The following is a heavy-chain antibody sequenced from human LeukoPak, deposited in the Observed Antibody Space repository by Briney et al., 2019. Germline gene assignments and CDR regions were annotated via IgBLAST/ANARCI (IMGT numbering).Heavy chain of an antibody. V-gene: IGHV3-11*01. CDR1: GFTFSDYY. D-gene: IGHD4-17*01. CDR2: ISSSGSTI. Sequence: RAGGSLRLSCAAPGFTFSDYYMSWIRQAPGKGLEWVSYISSSGSTIYYADSVKGRFTISRDNAKNSLYLQMNSLRAEDTAVYYCARVGIDYGDYLENDFDYWGQGTLVTVSS. J-gene: IGHJ4*02. CDR3: ARVGIDYGDYLENDFDY.